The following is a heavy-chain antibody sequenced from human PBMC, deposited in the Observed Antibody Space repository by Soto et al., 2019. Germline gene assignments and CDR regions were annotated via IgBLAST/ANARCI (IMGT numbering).Heavy chain of an antibody. CDR2: INSDGTTT. Sequence: EVQLVESGGGLVQPGGSLRLSCAASGFTFSSYWMHWVRQAPGKGLVWVSRINSDGTTTTYADSVKGRFTISRDNAKNTLYVEMNSLRAEDTAVYYCARVGTGYYYKDVCGKGTTVTVSS. J-gene: IGHJ6*03. CDR3: ARVGTGYYYKDV. V-gene: IGHV3-74*01. D-gene: IGHD1-1*01. CDR1: GFTFSSYW.